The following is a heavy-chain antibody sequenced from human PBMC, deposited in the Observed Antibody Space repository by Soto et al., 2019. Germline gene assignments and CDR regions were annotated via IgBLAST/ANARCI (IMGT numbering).Heavy chain of an antibody. Sequence: EVQLVESGGGLVQPGGSLKLSCAASGFTFSGSAMHWVRQASGKGLEWVGRIRSKANSYATAYAASVKGRLTISRDDEKNTAYLQMNSFKAEDTDVYYCTGRDDSSDYWGQGTLVTVSS. CDR3: TGRDDSSDY. D-gene: IGHD3-22*01. CDR1: GFTFSGSA. V-gene: IGHV3-73*01. J-gene: IGHJ4*02. CDR2: IRSKANSYAT.